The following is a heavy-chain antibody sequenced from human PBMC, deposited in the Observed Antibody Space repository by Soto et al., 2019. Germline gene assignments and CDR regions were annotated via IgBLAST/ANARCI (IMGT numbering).Heavy chain of an antibody. Sequence: QLQLQESGPGLVKTSDTLSLICNFSGGSVGSSGHYWGWVRQAPGKGLEWMVSSYYSAGSYYKPSLKTRVTTSMDASTNEFSPKMTSVTAADTDVYYCSRHTSRGDSRSWCFDDWGQGTLVTVSS. CDR3: SRHTSRGDSRSWCFDD. CDR1: GGSVGSSGHY. CDR2: SYYSAGS. D-gene: IGHD3-22*01. V-gene: IGHV4-39*01. J-gene: IGHJ4*02.